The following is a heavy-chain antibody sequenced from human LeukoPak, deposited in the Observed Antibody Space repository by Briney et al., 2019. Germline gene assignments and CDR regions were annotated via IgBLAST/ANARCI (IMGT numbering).Heavy chain of an antibody. CDR2: ISGSGGST. D-gene: IGHD3-3*01. CDR1: GFTVSSNY. Sequence: GGSLRLSCAASGFTVSSNYMSWVRQAPGKGLEWVSGISGSGGSTYYADSVKGRFTISRDNSKNTLYLQMKSLRAEDTAVYYCAKGYDFWSGWYFDYWGQGTLVTVSS. V-gene: IGHV3-23*01. J-gene: IGHJ4*02. CDR3: AKGYDFWSGWYFDY.